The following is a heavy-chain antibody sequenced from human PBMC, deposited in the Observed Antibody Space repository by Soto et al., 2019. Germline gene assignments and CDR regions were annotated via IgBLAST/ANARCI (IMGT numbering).Heavy chain of an antibody. CDR1: GYTFTSYG. D-gene: IGHD6-6*01. Sequence: ASVKVSCKASGYTFTSYGISWVRQAPGQGLEWMGWISAYNGNTNYAQKLQGRVTMTTDTSTSTAYMELRSLRSDDTAVYYCARAGAARPEYYYYYYGMDVWGQGTTVTVSS. CDR3: ARAGAARPEYYYYYYGMDV. CDR2: ISAYNGNT. V-gene: IGHV1-18*01. J-gene: IGHJ6*02.